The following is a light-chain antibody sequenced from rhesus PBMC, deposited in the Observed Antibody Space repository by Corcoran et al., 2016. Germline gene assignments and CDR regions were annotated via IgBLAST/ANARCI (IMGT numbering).Light chain of an antibody. CDR3: QHGYGTPFT. CDR2: KAS. CDR1: ENVNNY. V-gene: IGKV1-74*01. Sequence: DIQMTQSPSSLSASVGDRVTITCRSSENVNNYLNWYQQKPGKALKLLFYKASTLQSGGPSRFSGSGSGTDYTFTISSLQPEDVATYYCQHGYGTPFTFGPGTKLDIK. J-gene: IGKJ3*01.